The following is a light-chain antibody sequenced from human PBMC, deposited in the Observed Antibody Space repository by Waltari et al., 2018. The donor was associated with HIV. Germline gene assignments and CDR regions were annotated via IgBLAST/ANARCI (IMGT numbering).Light chain of an antibody. CDR2: KTS. CDR1: QTVDNW. V-gene: IGKV1-5*03. CDR3: QQYKSYSLT. Sequence: DIQMTQSPSTLSASVGDRVIITCRSSQTVDNWLAWYQQRPGSAPNVLIYKTSTLQTGVPSRFSGSGSGTEFSLTISSLQPDDFATYYCQQYKSYSLTFGQGTRLEIK. J-gene: IGKJ5*01.